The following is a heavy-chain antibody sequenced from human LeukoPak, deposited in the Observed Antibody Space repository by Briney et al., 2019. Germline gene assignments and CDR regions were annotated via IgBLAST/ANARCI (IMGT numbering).Heavy chain of an antibody. J-gene: IGHJ3*02. CDR1: GGSISSYY. V-gene: IGHV4-59*08. Sequence: SETLSLTCTVSGGSISSYYWSRIRQPPGKGLEWIGYIYYSGSTNYNPSLKSRVTISVDTSKNQFSLKLSSVTAADTAVYYCARSSSRWELLTDAFDIWGQGTMVTVSS. CDR2: IYYSGST. CDR3: ARSSSRWELLTDAFDI. D-gene: IGHD1-26*01.